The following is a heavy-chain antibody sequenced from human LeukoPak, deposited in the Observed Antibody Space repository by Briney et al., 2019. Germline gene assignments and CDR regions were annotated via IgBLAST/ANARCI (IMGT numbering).Heavy chain of an antibody. D-gene: IGHD6-6*01. Sequence: ASVKVSCKASGGTFSSYAISWVRQAPGQGLEWMGGIIPIFGTANYAQKFQGRVTITTDESTSTAYMELSSLRSEDTAVYYCAKGHSRVSEDRFDYWGQGTLVTVSS. CDR1: GGTFSSYA. CDR2: IIPIFGTA. V-gene: IGHV1-69*05. J-gene: IGHJ4*02. CDR3: AKGHSRVSEDRFDY.